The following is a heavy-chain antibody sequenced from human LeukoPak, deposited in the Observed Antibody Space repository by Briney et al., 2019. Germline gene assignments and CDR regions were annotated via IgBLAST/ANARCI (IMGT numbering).Heavy chain of an antibody. Sequence: SETLSLTCTVSGGSLSSGGYYWSWIRQPPGKGLEWIGYIYHSGSTYYNPSLKSRVTISVDRSKNQFSLKLSSVTAADTAVYYCARAPYCSSTSCYGPNWFDPWGQGTLVTVSS. V-gene: IGHV4-30-2*01. J-gene: IGHJ5*02. CDR2: IYHSGST. CDR3: ARAPYCSSTSCYGPNWFDP. CDR1: GGSLSSGGYY. D-gene: IGHD2-2*01.